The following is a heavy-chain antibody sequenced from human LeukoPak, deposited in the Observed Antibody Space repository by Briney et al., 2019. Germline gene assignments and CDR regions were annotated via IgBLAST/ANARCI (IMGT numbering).Heavy chain of an antibody. J-gene: IGHJ4*02. CDR2: INHSGST. CDR3: ARGRQWLVPGFDY. Sequence: PSETLSLTCAVYGGSFSGYYWSWIRQPSGKGLEWIGEINHSGSTNYNPSLKSRVTISVDTSKNQFSLKLSSVTAADTAVYYCARGRQWLVPGFDYWGQGTLVTVSS. V-gene: IGHV4-34*01. CDR1: GGSFSGYY. D-gene: IGHD6-19*01.